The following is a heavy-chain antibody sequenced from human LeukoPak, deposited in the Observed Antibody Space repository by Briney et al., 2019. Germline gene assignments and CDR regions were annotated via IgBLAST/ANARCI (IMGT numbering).Heavy chain of an antibody. CDR3: ARGLEHDY. V-gene: IGHV3-30-3*01. Sequence: GGSLRLSCAASGFSFSDYAIHWVRQAPGKGLEWVAVISYDGSNKCYADSVKGRFTISRDNSKSTLYLQMNSLRLEDTAVYFCARGLEHDYWGQGTLVTVSS. J-gene: IGHJ4*02. CDR2: ISYDGSNK. CDR1: GFSFSDYA. D-gene: IGHD1/OR15-1a*01.